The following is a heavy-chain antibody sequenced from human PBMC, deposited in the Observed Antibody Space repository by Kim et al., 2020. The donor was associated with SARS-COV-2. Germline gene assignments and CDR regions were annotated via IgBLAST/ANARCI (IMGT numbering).Heavy chain of an antibody. Sequence: GESLKISCKGSGYSFTSYWIGWVRQMPGKGLEWMGIIYPGDSDTRYSPSFQGQVTISADKSISTAYLQWSSLKASDTAMYYCATVLYDSSGYYYGIFDYWGQGTLVTVSS. V-gene: IGHV5-51*01. CDR3: ATVLYDSSGYYYGIFDY. J-gene: IGHJ4*02. D-gene: IGHD3-22*01. CDR1: GYSFTSYW. CDR2: IYPGDSDT.